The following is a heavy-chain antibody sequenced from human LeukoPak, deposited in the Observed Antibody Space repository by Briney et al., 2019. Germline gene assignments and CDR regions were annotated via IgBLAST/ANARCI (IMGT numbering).Heavy chain of an antibody. D-gene: IGHD3-22*01. CDR2: IYPGDSDA. Sequence: GESLKISCKGSGYTFDTYWIGWVRQMPGKGLEWMGIIYPGDSDARYSPSFQGQVTISADKSISTAYLQWSSLKASDTAMYYCARQYYSDNNRGMDVWGQGTTVTVSS. V-gene: IGHV5-51*01. CDR3: ARQYYSDNNRGMDV. CDR1: GYTFDTYW. J-gene: IGHJ6*02.